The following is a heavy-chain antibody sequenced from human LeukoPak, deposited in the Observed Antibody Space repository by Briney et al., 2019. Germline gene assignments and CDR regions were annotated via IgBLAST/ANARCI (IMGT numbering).Heavy chain of an antibody. CDR1: GGSISSGDYY. V-gene: IGHV4-30-4*01. D-gene: IGHD1-26*01. J-gene: IGHJ5*02. CDR2: IYYSGST. Sequence: SQTLSITCTVSGGSISSGDYYWSWIRQPPGKGLEWIGYIYYSGSTYYNPSLKSRVTISVDTSKNQFSLKLSSVTAADTAVYYCARRVMAASDWFDPWGQGTLVTVSS. CDR3: ARRVMAASDWFDP.